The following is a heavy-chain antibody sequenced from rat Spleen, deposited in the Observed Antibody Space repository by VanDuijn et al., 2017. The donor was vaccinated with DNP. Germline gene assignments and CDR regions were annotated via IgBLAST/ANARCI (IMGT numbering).Heavy chain of an antibody. Sequence: EVQLVESGGGLVQPGRSMKLSCAASGFTFSNYYMAWVRQAPTKGLEWVAAIHSDGSSTYYRDSVRGRFTFSRDNAEGTLYLQMDSLRSEDTATYYCARHRIYNNYFDYWGQGVMVTVSS. V-gene: IGHV5-25*01. CDR2: IHSDGSST. CDR3: ARHRIYNNYFDY. J-gene: IGHJ2*01. CDR1: GFTFSNYY. D-gene: IGHD1-10*01.